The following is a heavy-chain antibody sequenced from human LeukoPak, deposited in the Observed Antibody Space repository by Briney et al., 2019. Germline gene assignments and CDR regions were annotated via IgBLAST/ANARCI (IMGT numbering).Heavy chain of an antibody. D-gene: IGHD2-8*02. CDR1: GYTFTGYY. Sequence: GASVKVSCKASGYTFTGYYMHWVRQAPGQGLEWMGWINPNSGGTNYAQKFQGRVTMTRDTSISTAYMELSRLRSDDTAVYYCARDVSLHHWSDTFDYWGQGTLVTVSS. CDR2: INPNSGGT. V-gene: IGHV1-2*02. CDR3: ARDVSLHHWSDTFDY. J-gene: IGHJ4*02.